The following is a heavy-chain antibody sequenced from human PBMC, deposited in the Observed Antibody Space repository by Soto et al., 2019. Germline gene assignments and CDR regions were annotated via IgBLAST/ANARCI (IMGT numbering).Heavy chain of an antibody. CDR1: GGTFSSYA. CDR3: ARALGDTAMDYYYYGMDG. Sequence: GASVKVSCKASGGTFSSYAISWVRQAPGQGLEWMGGIIPIFGTANYAQKFQGRVTITADKSTSTAYMELSSLRSEDTAVYYCARALGDTAMDYYYYGMDGWGQGTTVTVSS. J-gene: IGHJ6*02. V-gene: IGHV1-69*06. D-gene: IGHD5-18*01. CDR2: IIPIFGTA.